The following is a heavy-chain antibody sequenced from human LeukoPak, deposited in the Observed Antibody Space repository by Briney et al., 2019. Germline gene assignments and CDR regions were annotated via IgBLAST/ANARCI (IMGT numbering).Heavy chain of an antibody. CDR1: GFSFSSYA. CDR2: LSGNGGST. J-gene: IGHJ5*02. Sequence: GGSLRLACAASGFSFSSYAMSWVRQAPGKGLEWVSTLSGNGGSTYYADSVKGRFTISRDKSKNTLYLQTSSLRVDDTAVYYCAKDQSQTHDDSSGCHHWGQGTLVTVSS. V-gene: IGHV3-23*01. D-gene: IGHD3-22*01. CDR3: AKDQSQTHDDSSGCHH.